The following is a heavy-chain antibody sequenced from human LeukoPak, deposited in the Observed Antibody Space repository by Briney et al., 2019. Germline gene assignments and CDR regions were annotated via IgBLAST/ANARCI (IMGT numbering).Heavy chain of an antibody. J-gene: IGHJ4*02. V-gene: IGHV1-18*01. CDR3: ARDGPNYYDSSGYDLSFDY. CDR1: GYTFTSYG. CDR2: ISAYNGNT. Sequence: ASVKVSCKASGYTFTSYGISWVRQAPGQGLEWMGWISAYNGNTNYAQKLQGRVTMTTDTSTSTAYMELRSLRSDGTAVYYCARDGPNYYDSSGYDLSFDYWGQGTLVTVSS. D-gene: IGHD3-22*01.